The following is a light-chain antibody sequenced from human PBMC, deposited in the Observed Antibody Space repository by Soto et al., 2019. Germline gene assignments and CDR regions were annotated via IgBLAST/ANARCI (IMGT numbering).Light chain of an antibody. CDR2: EVS. Sequence: QASLTQPPCVSVSPGQSVTISGTGTSGDLASYNRVSLYQRPPGTGPKLVIYEVSNRPSGIPDRFSGSKSGNTASLTISGLQAEDEAEYYCSLSTTASTYVFGTGTKVTVL. CDR1: SGDLASYNR. CDR3: SLSTTASTYV. J-gene: IGLJ1*01. V-gene: IGLV2-18*01.